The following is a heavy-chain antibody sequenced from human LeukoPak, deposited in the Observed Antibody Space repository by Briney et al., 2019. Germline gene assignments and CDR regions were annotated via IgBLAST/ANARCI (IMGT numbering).Heavy chain of an antibody. D-gene: IGHD2-2*01. CDR3: ARGVESDPLVVVPARFDP. CDR2: INHSGST. J-gene: IGHJ5*02. CDR1: GGSFCGYY. V-gene: IGHV4-34*01. Sequence: SETLSLACAVYGGSFCGYYWSWIRQPPGKGLEWIGEINHSGSTNYNPSLKSRVTISVDTSKNQFSLKLSSVTAADTAVYYCARGVESDPLVVVPARFDPWGQGTLVTVSS.